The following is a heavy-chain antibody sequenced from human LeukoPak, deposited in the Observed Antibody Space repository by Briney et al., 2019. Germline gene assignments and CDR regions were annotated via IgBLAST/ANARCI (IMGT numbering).Heavy chain of an antibody. CDR3: ARETLGEVGDDYFDY. CDR1: GFTFSNYG. J-gene: IGHJ4*02. V-gene: IGHV3-33*01. Sequence: GGSLRLSCAASGFTFSNYGMHRVRQAPGEGLEWVAVIWYDGSSKYYADSVKGRFTVSRDNSKNTLYLQMTSLRAEDTAVYFCARETLGEVGDDYFDYWGQGTLVTVSS. D-gene: IGHD3-16*01. CDR2: IWYDGSSK.